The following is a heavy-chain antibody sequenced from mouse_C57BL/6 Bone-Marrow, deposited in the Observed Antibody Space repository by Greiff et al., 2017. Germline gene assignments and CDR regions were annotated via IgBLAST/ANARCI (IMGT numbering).Heavy chain of an antibody. Sequence: EVKLMESEGGLVQPGSSMKLSCTASGFTFSDYYMAWVRQVPEKGLEWVANINYDGSSTYYLDSLKSRFIISRDNAKNILYLQMSSLKSEDTATYYCAREAYYYGSSRGFDYWGQGTTLTVSS. V-gene: IGHV5-16*01. CDR3: AREAYYYGSSRGFDY. D-gene: IGHD1-1*01. CDR2: INYDGSST. CDR1: GFTFSDYY. J-gene: IGHJ2*01.